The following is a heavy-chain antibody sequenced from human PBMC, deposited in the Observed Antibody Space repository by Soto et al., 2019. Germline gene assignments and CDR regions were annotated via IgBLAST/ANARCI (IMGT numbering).Heavy chain of an antibody. Sequence: QVQLVQSGAEVKKPGTSVKVSCKASGYTFTSNGISWVRQAPGQGLEWMGWISTYNGNTNYAQKLQDRVTMTRGTSTSIAYMELRDLRSDDTAVYYCARDGYGDYGYWGQGSLVTVSS. CDR3: ARDGYGDYGY. CDR2: ISTYNGNT. J-gene: IGHJ4*02. D-gene: IGHD4-17*01. CDR1: GYTFTSNG. V-gene: IGHV1-18*01.